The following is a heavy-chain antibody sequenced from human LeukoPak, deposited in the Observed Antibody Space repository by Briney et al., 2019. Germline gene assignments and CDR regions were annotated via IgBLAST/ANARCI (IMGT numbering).Heavy chain of an antibody. D-gene: IGHD1-7*01. CDR1: GFIFSYYA. CDR2: ISYDGTDE. J-gene: IGHJ4*02. CDR3: ARRGVVTGTKYALEY. V-gene: IGHV3-30*01. Sequence: QPGGSLRLSCTASGFIFSYYAMHWVRQAPGRGLDWVAIISYDGTDENFADSVEGHFTISRDNSMNTLYLRMNSLRHEDTAVYFCARRGVVTGTKYALEYWGQGTLVTVSS.